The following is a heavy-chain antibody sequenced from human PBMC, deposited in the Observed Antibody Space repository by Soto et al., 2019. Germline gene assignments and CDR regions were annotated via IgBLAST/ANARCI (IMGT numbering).Heavy chain of an antibody. V-gene: IGHV4-4*02. Sequence: QVQLQASGPGLVKPSGTLSLTCAVSSGTINSSNWWSWVRQPPGKGLEWIGEVYHSGSTNYNPSLKSRVTISVDKSKNQFSLKLSSVTAANTAVYFCARDREYFGDYVGYFQYWGQGTLVTVSS. J-gene: IGHJ1*01. D-gene: IGHD4-17*01. CDR1: SGTINSSNW. CDR3: ARDREYFGDYVGYFQY. CDR2: VYHSGST.